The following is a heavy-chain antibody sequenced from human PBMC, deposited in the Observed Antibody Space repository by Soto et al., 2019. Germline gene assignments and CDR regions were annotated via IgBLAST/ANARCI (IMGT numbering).Heavy chain of an antibody. CDR3: ARDLDYYDSSGYYSYYYGMDV. D-gene: IGHD3-22*01. V-gene: IGHV3-21*01. CDR1: GFTFSSYS. Sequence: GGSLRLSCAASGFTFSSYSMNWVRQAPGKGLEWVSSISSSSSYIYYADSVKGRFTISRDNAKNSLYLQMNSLRAEDTAVYYCARDLDYYDSSGYYSYYYGMDVWGQRTTVTVSS. J-gene: IGHJ6*02. CDR2: ISSSSSYI.